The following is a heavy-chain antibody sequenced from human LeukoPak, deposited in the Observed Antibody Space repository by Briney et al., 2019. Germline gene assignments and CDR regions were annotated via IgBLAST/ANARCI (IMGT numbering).Heavy chain of an antibody. D-gene: IGHD3-22*01. CDR2: IKEDGSEK. V-gene: IGHV3-7*01. J-gene: IGHJ4*02. CDR3: ARPAYPRHDSSGYYLE. Sequence: GGSLRLSCAASGFTFSSYWMSWVRQAPGKGLEWVANIKEDGSEKYYMDSVKGRFTISRDSAKNSLYLQMNSLRAEDTAVYYCARPAYPRHDSSGYYLEWGQGTLVTVSS. CDR1: GFTFSSYW.